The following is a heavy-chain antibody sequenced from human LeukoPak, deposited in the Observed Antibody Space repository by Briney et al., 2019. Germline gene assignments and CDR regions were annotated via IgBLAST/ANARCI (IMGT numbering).Heavy chain of an antibody. CDR3: ARDRGYFDSSGYSPDF. CDR2: ISAYNGNT. V-gene: IGHV1-18*01. Sequence: ASVKVSCKASGCTFTGYGTSWVRQAPGQGLEWMGWISAYNGNTNYAQKLQGRVTMTTDTFTSTAYMELRSLRSDDTAVYCCARDRGYFDSSGYSPDFWGQGTLVTVSS. J-gene: IGHJ4*02. D-gene: IGHD3-22*01. CDR1: GCTFTGYG.